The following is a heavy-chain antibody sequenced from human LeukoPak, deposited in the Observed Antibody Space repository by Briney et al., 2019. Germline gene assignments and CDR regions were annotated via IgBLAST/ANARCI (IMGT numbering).Heavy chain of an antibody. Sequence: GGSLRLXCAASGFTFSSYSMNWVRQAPGKGLEWVSYISSSSRTIYYADSVKGRFTISRDNAKNSLYLQMNSLRAEDTAVYYCARESRIVVVPAASDYWGQGTLVTVSS. CDR3: ARESRIVVVPAASDY. J-gene: IGHJ4*02. CDR2: ISSSSRTI. CDR1: GFTFSSYS. D-gene: IGHD2-2*01. V-gene: IGHV3-48*01.